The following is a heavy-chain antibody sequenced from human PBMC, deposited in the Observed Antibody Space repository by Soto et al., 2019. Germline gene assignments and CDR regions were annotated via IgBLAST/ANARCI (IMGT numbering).Heavy chain of an antibody. J-gene: IGHJ4*02. CDR2: ITSSSGYI. V-gene: IGHV3-21*01. CDR3: ARVAYDFWSGPDY. D-gene: IGHD3-3*01. CDR1: GFTFSTYT. Sequence: PGGSLRLSCAASGFTFSTYTMTWVRQAPGKGLEWVSSITSSSGYIYYADSVKGRFTISRDNAKISLYLQMNSLRAEDTAVYYRARVAYDFWSGPDYWGQGTLVTVSS.